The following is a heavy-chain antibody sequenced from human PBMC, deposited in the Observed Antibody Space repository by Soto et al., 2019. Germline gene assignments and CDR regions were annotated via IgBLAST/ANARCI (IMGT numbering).Heavy chain of an antibody. J-gene: IGHJ4*02. Sequence: QVQLVQSGAEVKKPGSSVKVSCKASGGTFSSYAISWVRQAPGQGLEWMGGIIPIFGTANYVQKFQGSVPITAAESTSPAYLELSSLRSDDTAVYYCASTPELAPIGYFDYWGQGTLVTVSS. CDR1: GGTFSSYA. D-gene: IGHD6-13*01. V-gene: IGHV1-69*12. CDR3: ASTPELAPIGYFDY. CDR2: IIPIFGTA.